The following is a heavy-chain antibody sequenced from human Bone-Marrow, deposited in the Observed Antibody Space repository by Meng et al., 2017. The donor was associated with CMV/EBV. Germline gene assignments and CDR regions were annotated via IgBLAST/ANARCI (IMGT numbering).Heavy chain of an antibody. D-gene: IGHD3-3*01. V-gene: IGHV1-2*02. CDR2: INPNSGGT. J-gene: IGHJ4*02. CDR3: ARVLITIFGVVKPQLDY. CDR1: GYTFTGYY. Sequence: ASVKVSCKASGYTFTGYYMHWVRQAPGQGLEWMGWINPNSGGTNYAQKFQGRVTMTRDTSISKAYMELSRLRSDDTAVYYCARVLITIFGVVKPQLDYWGQGTRVTVSS.